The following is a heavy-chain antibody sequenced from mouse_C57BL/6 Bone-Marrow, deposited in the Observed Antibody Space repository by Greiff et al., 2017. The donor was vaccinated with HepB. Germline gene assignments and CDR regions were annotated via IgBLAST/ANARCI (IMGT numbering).Heavy chain of an antibody. Sequence: QVQLKQSGPELVKPGASVKISCKASGYSFTSYYIHWVKQRPGQGLEWIGWIYPGSGNTKYNEKFKGKATLTADTSSSTAYMQLSSLTSEDSAVYYCARPMITTYYYAMDYWGQGTSVTVSS. D-gene: IGHD2-4*01. CDR3: ARPMITTYYYAMDY. CDR1: GYSFTSYY. CDR2: IYPGSGNT. J-gene: IGHJ4*01. V-gene: IGHV1-66*01.